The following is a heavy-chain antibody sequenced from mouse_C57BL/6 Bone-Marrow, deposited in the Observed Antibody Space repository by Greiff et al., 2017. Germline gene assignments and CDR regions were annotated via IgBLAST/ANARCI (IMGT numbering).Heavy chain of an antibody. V-gene: IGHV1-15*01. CDR1: GYTFTDYE. CDR2: IDPETGGT. CDR3: TRRLYYGNPFDY. Sequence: QVHVKQSGAELVRPGASVTLSCKASGYTFTDYEMHWVKQTPVHGLEWIGAIDPETGGTAYNQKFKGKAILTADKSSSTAYMELRSLTSEDSAVYYCTRRLYYGNPFDYWGQGTTLTVSS. J-gene: IGHJ2*01. D-gene: IGHD2-1*01.